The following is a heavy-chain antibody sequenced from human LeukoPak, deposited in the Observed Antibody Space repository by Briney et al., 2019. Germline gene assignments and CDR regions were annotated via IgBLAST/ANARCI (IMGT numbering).Heavy chain of an antibody. CDR1: GFTFSSYG. V-gene: IGHV3-30*02. J-gene: IGHJ4*02. D-gene: IGHD1-1*01. CDR3: AKEIWNDVLGVDY. CDR2: IRYDGSNK. Sequence: GGSLRLSCAASGFTFSSYGMHWVRQAPGKGLEWVAFIRYDGSNKDYADSVKGRFTISRDNSKNTLYLQMNSLRAEDTAVYYCAKEIWNDVLGVDYWGQGTLVTVPS.